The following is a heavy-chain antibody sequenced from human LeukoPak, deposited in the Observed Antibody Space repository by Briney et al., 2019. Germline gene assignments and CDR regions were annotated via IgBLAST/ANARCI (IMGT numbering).Heavy chain of an antibody. CDR3: ATERWYYGSGSYYFFDY. Sequence: ASVKVSCKVSGYTLTELSTHWVRQAPGKGLEWMGGFDPEDGETIYAQKFQGRVTMTEDTSTDTAYMELSSLRSEDTAVHYCATERWYYGSGSYYFFDYWGQGTLVTVSS. CDR1: GYTLTELS. V-gene: IGHV1-24*01. CDR2: FDPEDGET. D-gene: IGHD3-10*01. J-gene: IGHJ4*02.